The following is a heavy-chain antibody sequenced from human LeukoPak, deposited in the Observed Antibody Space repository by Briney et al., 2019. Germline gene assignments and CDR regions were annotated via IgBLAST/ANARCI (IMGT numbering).Heavy chain of an antibody. Sequence: GGSLRLSWAAAGCTFSSYGMRWVRQAPGKRLELVALICYDGSNKYYADSVKGRFTISRDNSKNTLYLQMNSLRAEDTALYYCARPLFKYDSSGLTCWGQGTLVTVSS. CDR3: ARPLFKYDSSGLTC. CDR2: ICYDGSNK. V-gene: IGHV3-33*01. D-gene: IGHD3-22*01. J-gene: IGHJ4*02. CDR1: GCTFSSYG.